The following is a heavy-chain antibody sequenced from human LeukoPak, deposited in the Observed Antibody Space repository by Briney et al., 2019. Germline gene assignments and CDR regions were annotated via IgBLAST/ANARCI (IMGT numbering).Heavy chain of an antibody. Sequence: SETLSLTCAVYGASFSGYYWSWIRQPPGKGLEWIGEINHSGSTNYNPSLKSRVTISVDTSKNQFSLKLSSVTAADTAVYYCARRPGAAGYYYDSSGYSNPLDYWGQGTLVTVSS. V-gene: IGHV4-34*01. CDR1: GASFSGYY. CDR3: ARRPGAAGYYYDSSGYSNPLDY. J-gene: IGHJ4*02. CDR2: INHSGST. D-gene: IGHD3-22*01.